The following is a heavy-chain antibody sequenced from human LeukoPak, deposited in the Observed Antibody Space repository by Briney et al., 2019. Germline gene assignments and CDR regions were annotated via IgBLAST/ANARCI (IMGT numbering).Heavy chain of an antibody. D-gene: IGHD1-26*01. J-gene: IGHJ4*02. CDR3: ARSRIIVGAFFDY. CDR2: IYYSGST. CDR1: GGSISSGGYY. V-gene: IGHV4-31*03. Sequence: SQTLSLTCTVSGGSISSGGYYWSWIRQHPGKGLEWIGYIYYSGSTYYSPSLKSRVTISVDTSKNQFSLKLSSVTAADTAVYYCARSRIIVGAFFDYWGQGTLVTVSS.